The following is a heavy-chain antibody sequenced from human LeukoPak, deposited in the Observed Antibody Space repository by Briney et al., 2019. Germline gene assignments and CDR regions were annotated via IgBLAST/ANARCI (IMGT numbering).Heavy chain of an antibody. J-gene: IGHJ4*02. Sequence: GGSLRLSCAASGFTFSSYAMSWVRQAPGKGLEWVSTISGSGSSTYYADSVKGRFTISRDNSKNTLYLQMNGLRAEDTDVYYCASPEYSDYWGQGTLVTVSS. V-gene: IGHV3-23*01. CDR2: ISGSGSST. CDR1: GFTFSSYA. CDR3: ASPEYSDY.